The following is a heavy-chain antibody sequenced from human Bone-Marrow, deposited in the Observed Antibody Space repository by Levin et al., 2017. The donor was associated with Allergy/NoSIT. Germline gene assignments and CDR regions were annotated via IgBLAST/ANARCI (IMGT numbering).Heavy chain of an antibody. CDR2: INHSGST. J-gene: IGHJ3*02. CDR3: ALTGDFWSGPDAFDI. Sequence: SQTLSLTCAVYGGSFSGYYWSWIRQPPGKGLEWIGEINHSGSTNYNPSLKSRVTISVDTSKNQFSLKLSSVTAADTAVYYCALTGDFWSGPDAFDIWGQGTMVTVSS. CDR1: GGSFSGYY. V-gene: IGHV4-34*01. D-gene: IGHD3-3*01.